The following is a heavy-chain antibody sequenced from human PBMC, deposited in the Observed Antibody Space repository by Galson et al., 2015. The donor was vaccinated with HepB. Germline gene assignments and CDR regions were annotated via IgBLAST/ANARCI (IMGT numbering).Heavy chain of an antibody. Sequence: SLRLSCAASGFTFSSYDMHWVRQAGGEGLEWVSVIGSTENTSYSASVQGRFTISRDNVKNSLYLQMNSLRVGDTAVYYCVRACTSSTCFTGTGLDVWGQGTMVTVSS. CDR2: IGSTENT. CDR3: VRACTSSTCFTGTGLDV. D-gene: IGHD2-2*01. V-gene: IGHV3-13*01. CDR1: GFTFSSYD. J-gene: IGHJ3*01.